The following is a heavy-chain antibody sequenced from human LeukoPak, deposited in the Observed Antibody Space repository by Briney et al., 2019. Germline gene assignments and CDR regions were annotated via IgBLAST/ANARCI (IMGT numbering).Heavy chain of an antibody. CDR3: ARDYDIGKILTDY. J-gene: IGHJ4*02. Sequence: ASVKVSCKASGYTFTGYYMHWVRQAPGQGLEWMGWINPNSGGTNYAQKFQGRVTMTRDTSISTAYMELSRLRSDDTAVYYCARDYDIGKILTDYWGQGTLVTVSS. D-gene: IGHD3-9*01. CDR2: INPNSGGT. CDR1: GYTFTGYY. V-gene: IGHV1-2*02.